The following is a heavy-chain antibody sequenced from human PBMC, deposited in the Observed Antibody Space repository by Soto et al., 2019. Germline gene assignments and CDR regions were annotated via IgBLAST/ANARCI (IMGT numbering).Heavy chain of an antibody. CDR2: IIPIFGTA. J-gene: IGHJ6*02. D-gene: IGHD2-2*01. Sequence: GASVKVSCKASGGTFSSYAISWVRQAPGQGLVWMGGIIPIFGTANYAQKFQGRVTITADKSTSTAYMELSSLRSEDTAVYYCASGGRYCSSTSCYPGYYYYGMDVWGQGTTVTVSS. V-gene: IGHV1-69*06. CDR1: GGTFSSYA. CDR3: ASGGRYCSSTSCYPGYYYYGMDV.